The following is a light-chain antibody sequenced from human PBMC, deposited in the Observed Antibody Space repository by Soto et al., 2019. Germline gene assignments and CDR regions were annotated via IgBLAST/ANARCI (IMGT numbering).Light chain of an antibody. V-gene: IGLV2-14*01. CDR1: TSDVGGYNY. CDR3: TSYTSSSARKV. Sequence: QSALTQPASVSGSPGQWITISCTGTTSDVGGYNYVSWYQHHPGKAPKLMIYGVSNRPSGVSSRFSGSKSGNTASLTISGLQAEDEADYYCTSYTSSSARKVFGGGTKVTVL. J-gene: IGLJ3*02. CDR2: GVS.